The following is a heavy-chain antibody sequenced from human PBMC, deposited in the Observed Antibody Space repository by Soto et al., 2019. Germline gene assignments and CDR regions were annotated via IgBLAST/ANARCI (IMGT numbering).Heavy chain of an antibody. CDR3: AGRGWGTHCADC. Sequence: QVQLVESGGGVVQPGGSLRLSCAASGFTFSKYGMHWVRQAPGKGLEWVAIIWSDGSDKYYADSVKGRFTISRDNSKNPLERQMNSLRDEDTAVYYCAGRGWGTHCADCWGQGSLVTVSS. CDR2: IWSDGSDK. J-gene: IGHJ4*02. CDR1: GFTFSKYG. V-gene: IGHV3-33*01. D-gene: IGHD3-10*01.